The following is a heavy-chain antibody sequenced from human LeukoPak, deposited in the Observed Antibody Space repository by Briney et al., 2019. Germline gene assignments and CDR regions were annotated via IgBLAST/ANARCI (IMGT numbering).Heavy chain of an antibody. Sequence: VASVKVSCKASGGTFSSYAISWVRQAPGQGLEWMGGIIPIFGTANYAQKFQGGVTITTDESTSTAYMELSSLRSEDTAVYYCARDSGNGYDYWGQGTLVTVSS. CDR2: IIPIFGTA. D-gene: IGHD5-18*01. V-gene: IGHV1-69*05. CDR3: ARDSGNGYDY. CDR1: GGTFSSYA. J-gene: IGHJ4*02.